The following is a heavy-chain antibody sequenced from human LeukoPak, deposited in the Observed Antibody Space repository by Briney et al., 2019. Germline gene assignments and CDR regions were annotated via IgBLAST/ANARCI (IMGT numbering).Heavy chain of an antibody. J-gene: IGHJ4*02. CDR2: ISASGGST. V-gene: IGHV3-23*01. Sequence: GGSLRLSCAASEFTFSSYAMQWVRQAPGKGLEWVSGISASGGSTWYADSVKGRFTTSRENSKNTLYLQMNSLRAEDTAVYYCARDRSYGDYLNWGQGTLVTVSS. CDR1: EFTFSSYA. D-gene: IGHD4-17*01. CDR3: ARDRSYGDYLN.